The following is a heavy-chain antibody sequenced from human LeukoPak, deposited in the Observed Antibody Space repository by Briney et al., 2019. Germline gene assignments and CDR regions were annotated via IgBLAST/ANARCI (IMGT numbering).Heavy chain of an antibody. CDR1: GGTFSSYA. V-gene: IGHV1-69*13. CDR2: IIPIFGTA. CDR3: ARGASGYSYGLYYYYYMDV. Sequence: ASVKVSCKASGGTFSSYAISWVRQAPGQGLEWMGGIIPIFGTANYAQKSQGRVTITADESTSTAYMELSSLRSEDTAVYYCARGASGYSYGLYYYYYMDVWGKGTTVTVSS. J-gene: IGHJ6*03. D-gene: IGHD5-18*01.